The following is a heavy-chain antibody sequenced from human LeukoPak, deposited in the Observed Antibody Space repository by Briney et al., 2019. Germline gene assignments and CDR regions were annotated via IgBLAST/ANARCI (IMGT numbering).Heavy chain of an antibody. Sequence: GGSLRLSCAASGFRFSDYGMSWVRQAPGQGLEWVSVISASGDNTNYADSVRGRFTIPRDDSKSTLYLQMNSLRAEDTATYYCVKEGGHKIPFDYWGQGTLVTVSS. V-gene: IGHV3-23*01. CDR3: VKEGGHKIPFDY. CDR2: ISASGDNT. CDR1: GFRFSDYG. J-gene: IGHJ4*02. D-gene: IGHD1-26*01.